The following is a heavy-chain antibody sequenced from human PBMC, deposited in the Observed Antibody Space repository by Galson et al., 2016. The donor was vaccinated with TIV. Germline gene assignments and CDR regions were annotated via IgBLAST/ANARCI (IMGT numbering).Heavy chain of an antibody. D-gene: IGHD3-3*01. CDR2: INTRFHTDTRKP. CDR3: ARDRAGYPSYYEFWGGYLDAFDI. J-gene: IGHJ3*02. CDR1: GYALTNHA. V-gene: IGHV7-4-1*02. Sequence: SVKVSCKASGYALTNHAINWVRQAPGQGLEWMGWINTRFHTDTRKPTYAQGFAGRFVFSLDTSVDTAFLQISSLKPEDTAVYYCARDRAGYPSYYEFWGGYLDAFDIWGQGTMVTVSS.